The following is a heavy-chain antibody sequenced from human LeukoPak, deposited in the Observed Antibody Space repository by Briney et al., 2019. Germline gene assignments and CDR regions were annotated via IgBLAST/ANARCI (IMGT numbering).Heavy chain of an antibody. V-gene: IGHV3-7*01. J-gene: IGHJ4*02. Sequence: GGSLRLSCAASGFTFSSSWMNWVRQAPGKGLEWVASINEDGSEKYYVDSVKGRFTLSRGNAKNSLYLQLNSLRVEDTAVYYCTRDSGRFRLDYWGQGILVTVSS. D-gene: IGHD6-19*01. CDR3: TRDSGRFRLDY. CDR2: INEDGSEK. CDR1: GFTFSSSW.